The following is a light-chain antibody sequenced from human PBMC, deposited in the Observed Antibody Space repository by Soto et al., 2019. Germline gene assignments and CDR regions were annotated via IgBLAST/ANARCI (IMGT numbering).Light chain of an antibody. CDR1: QSVSSRD. CDR2: GAS. J-gene: IGKJ1*01. CDR3: QQYGNSRWT. V-gene: IGKV3-20*01. Sequence: EIVLTQSPGTLSLSPGERATLSCRASQSVSSRDLAWYQQKPGQAPRLFISGASTRDTGIPDRFSGSWSGTDFTLTISRLEPEDFAVYYCQQYGNSRWTFGQGTKVEIK.